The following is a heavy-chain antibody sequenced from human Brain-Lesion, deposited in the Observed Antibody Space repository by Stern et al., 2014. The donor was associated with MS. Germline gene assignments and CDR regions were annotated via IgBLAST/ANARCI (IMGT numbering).Heavy chain of an antibody. CDR1: GYSLTSAAFS. CDR3: ARGRSRVHPPLDP. J-gene: IGHJ5*02. V-gene: IGHV4-30-2*01. D-gene: IGHD2-2*01. CDR2: MYYGGSP. Sequence: QLQLQESGSGLVKPSQTLSLTCSVSGYSLTSAAFSWTWIRQAPGKGLVWNGHMYYGGSPHYHPSLSSLVNPTVDTPKTQFALRLNSGAAADTAVYYCARGRSRVHPPLDPWGQGTLVTVSS.